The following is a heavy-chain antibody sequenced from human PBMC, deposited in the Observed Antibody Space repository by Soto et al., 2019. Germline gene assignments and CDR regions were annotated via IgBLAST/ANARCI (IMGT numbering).Heavy chain of an antibody. CDR1: GFTFTSSA. Sequence: ASVKVSCKASGFTFTSSAFQWVRQARGQRLEWIGWIAVGSGYTNYAQRFQDRVTLTRDMSTATTYMELSRLTSEDTAIYYCAADATAWQQMVPSDYWGQGTLVTVS. J-gene: IGHJ4*02. D-gene: IGHD2-8*01. CDR2: IAVGSGYT. V-gene: IGHV1-58*01. CDR3: AADATAWQQMVPSDY.